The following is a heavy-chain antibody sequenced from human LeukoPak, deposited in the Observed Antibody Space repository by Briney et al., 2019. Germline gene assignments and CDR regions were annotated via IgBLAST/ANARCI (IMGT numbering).Heavy chain of an antibody. Sequence: SETLSLTCTVSGGSISSSSYYWGWIRQPPGEGLEWIGSIYYSGSTYYNPSLKSRVTISVDTSKNQFSLKLSSVTAVDTAVYYCARESSDIVVVPAAPHYYYYYMDVWGKGTTVTVSS. V-gene: IGHV4-39*07. CDR2: IYYSGST. CDR3: ARESSDIVVVPAAPHYYYYYMDV. CDR1: GGSISSSSYY. D-gene: IGHD2-2*01. J-gene: IGHJ6*03.